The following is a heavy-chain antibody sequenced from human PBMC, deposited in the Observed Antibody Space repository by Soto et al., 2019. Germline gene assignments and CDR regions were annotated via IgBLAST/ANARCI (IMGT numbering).Heavy chain of an antibody. J-gene: IGHJ4*02. D-gene: IGHD6-13*01. CDR3: VRGYSDY. V-gene: IGHV3-74*02. Sequence: EVQLVESGGGLVKPGGSLRLSCAASGFTFSNAWMSWVRQAPGKGLEWVGRINTDGSATNYADSVKGRFTMSRDNARNTMYLQMNSLRAEDTAVYYCVRGYSDYWGQGTLVTVSS. CDR2: INTDGSAT. CDR1: GFTFSNAW.